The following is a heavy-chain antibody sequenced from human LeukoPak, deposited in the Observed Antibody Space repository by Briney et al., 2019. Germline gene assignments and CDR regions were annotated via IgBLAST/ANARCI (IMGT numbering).Heavy chain of an antibody. V-gene: IGHV4-39*07. Sequence: SETLSLTCTVSGGSISSSSYYWGWIRQPPGKGLEWIGSIYYSGSTYYNPSLKSRVTISVDTSKNQFSLKLSSVTAADTAVYYCARVPRDGYNHNWFDPWGQGTLVTVSS. D-gene: IGHD5-24*01. CDR2: IYYSGST. J-gene: IGHJ5*02. CDR1: GGSISSSSYY. CDR3: ARVPRDGYNHNWFDP.